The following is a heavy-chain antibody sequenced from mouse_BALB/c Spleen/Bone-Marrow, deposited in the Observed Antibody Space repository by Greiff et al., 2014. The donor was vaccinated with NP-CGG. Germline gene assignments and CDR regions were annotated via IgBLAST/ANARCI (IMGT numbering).Heavy chain of an antibody. CDR3: ARSRYGIY. Sequence: VQLQQSGPELVKPGASVKMSCKASGYTFTDYYMNWVKQNHGKSLEWIGAINPNSGDSFYNQKFKGKATLTVDKSSSTAYMRLNSLTSEDSAVYYCARSRYGIYWGQGTTLTVSS. J-gene: IGHJ2*01. V-gene: IGHV1-26*01. D-gene: IGHD2-14*01. CDR1: GYTFTDYY. CDR2: INPNSGDS.